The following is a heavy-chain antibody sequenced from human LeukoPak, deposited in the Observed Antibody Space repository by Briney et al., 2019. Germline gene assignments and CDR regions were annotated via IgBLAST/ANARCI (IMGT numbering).Heavy chain of an antibody. Sequence: ASVKVSCKASGYTFTDYYMHWVRQSPGQGLEWMAWINPNSGGTNYAQKFQGRVTMTRDTSISTAYMELSRLRSDDTAVYYCARADYYGSGSPDYWGQGTLVTVSS. CDR2: INPNSGGT. J-gene: IGHJ4*02. V-gene: IGHV1-2*02. CDR3: ARADYYGSGSPDY. D-gene: IGHD3-10*01. CDR1: GYTFTDYY.